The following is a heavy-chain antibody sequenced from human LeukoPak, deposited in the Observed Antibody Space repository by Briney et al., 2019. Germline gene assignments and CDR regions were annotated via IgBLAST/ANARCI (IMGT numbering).Heavy chain of an antibody. D-gene: IGHD2-15*01. CDR3: AKSAGYCSGGSCYDYYYMDV. V-gene: IGHV3-23*01. J-gene: IGHJ6*03. CDR2: ISGSGGST. CDR1: GFTFSSYA. Sequence: GGSLRLSCAASGFTFSSYAMSWVRQAPGKGREWVSAISGSGGSTYYADSVKGRFTISRDNSKNTLYLQMNSLRAEDTAVYYCAKSAGYCSGGSCYDYYYMDVWGKGTTVTVSS.